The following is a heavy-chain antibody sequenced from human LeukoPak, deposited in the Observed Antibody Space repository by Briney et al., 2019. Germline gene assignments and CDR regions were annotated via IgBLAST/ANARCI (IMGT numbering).Heavy chain of an antibody. CDR3: AQLPSD. CDR2: IYRDGST. CDR1: GFTFNNHG. V-gene: IGHV3-66*02. D-gene: IGHD1-1*01. Sequence: GGSLRLSCEASGFTFNNHGMNWVRQAPGKGLEWVSVIYRDGSTNYAGSVEGRFTISRENSKNTLHLQMNSLSTEDTAVYYCAQLPSDWGQGTLVTVSS. J-gene: IGHJ4*02.